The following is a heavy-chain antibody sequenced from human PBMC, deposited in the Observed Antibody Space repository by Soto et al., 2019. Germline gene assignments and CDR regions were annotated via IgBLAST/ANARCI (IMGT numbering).Heavy chain of an antibody. Sequence: SEILSLTCAVSGGSISSGGYSWSWIRQPPGKGLAWSGYTYHSVTPYYNPSLKSGVTIAEERSKTQFSLKLGSVKAAATAGYYGARGGATAFYNWNDHPPNDAYDIRGQGTMVTV. J-gene: IGHJ3*02. CDR1: GGSISSGGYS. V-gene: IGHV4-30-2*01. D-gene: IGHD1-20*01. CDR2: TYHSVTP. CDR3: ARGGATAFYNWNDHPPNDAYDI.